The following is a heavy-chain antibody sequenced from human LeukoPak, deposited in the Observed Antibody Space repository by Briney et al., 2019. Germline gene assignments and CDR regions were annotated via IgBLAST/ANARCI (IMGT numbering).Heavy chain of an antibody. CDR1: GFSVNSNY. J-gene: IGHJ5*02. CDR2: IYSGDTT. D-gene: IGHD4-17*01. Sequence: GGSLRLSCTASGFSVNSNYISWVRQAPGRGLEWVSVIYSGDTTFYADSVKDRFTISRDNSKNTAYLQMNNLRGEDTAMYYCVREFYGPWGQGTLVTVSS. CDR3: VREFYGP. V-gene: IGHV3-66*01.